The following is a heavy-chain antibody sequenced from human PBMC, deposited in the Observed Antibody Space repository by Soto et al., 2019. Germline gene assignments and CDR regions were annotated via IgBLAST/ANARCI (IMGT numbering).Heavy chain of an antibody. CDR1: GFTFDDYA. J-gene: IGHJ6*03. CDR2: ISWNSGSI. Sequence: GGSLRLSCAASGFTFDDYAMHWVRQAPGKGLEWVSGISWNSGSIGYADSVKGRFTISRDNAKNSLYLQMNSLRAEDTALYYCAKEASDVVVVAATRPPYYYYYMDVWGKGTTVTVSS. V-gene: IGHV3-9*01. CDR3: AKEASDVVVVAATRPPYYYYYMDV. D-gene: IGHD2-15*01.